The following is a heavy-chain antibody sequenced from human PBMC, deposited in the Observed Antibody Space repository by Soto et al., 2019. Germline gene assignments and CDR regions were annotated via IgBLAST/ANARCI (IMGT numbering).Heavy chain of an antibody. V-gene: IGHV1-69*12. CDR1: GGTISSYA. CDR3: AREYSYGQGGIN. Sequence: QVQLVQSGAEVKKPGSSVKVSCKASGGTISSYAISWVRQAPGQGLEWMGGIIPIFGTANYAEKFQGRVTIIADESASTADMELGSVTVEDTAVYYCAREYSYGQGGINWGQGALVTVSS. J-gene: IGHJ4*02. D-gene: IGHD5-18*01. CDR2: IIPIFGTA.